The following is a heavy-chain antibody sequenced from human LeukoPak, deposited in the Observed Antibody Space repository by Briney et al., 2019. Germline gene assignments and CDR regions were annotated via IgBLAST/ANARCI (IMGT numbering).Heavy chain of an antibody. D-gene: IGHD5-24*01. Sequence: AGGSLRLSCAASGFTFNSYALSWVRQAPGKGLEWVSAIGDGGGSTYYADSVKGRFTISRDNSKNTVYLQMNSLRVEDTAVYYCAKDLDGYGGLRGDAFDIWGQGTMVIVSS. J-gene: IGHJ3*02. V-gene: IGHV3-23*01. CDR1: GFTFNSYA. CDR3: AKDLDGYGGLRGDAFDI. CDR2: IGDGGGST.